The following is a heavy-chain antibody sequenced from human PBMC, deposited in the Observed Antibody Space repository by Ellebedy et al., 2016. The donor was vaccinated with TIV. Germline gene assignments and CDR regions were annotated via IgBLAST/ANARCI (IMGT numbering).Heavy chain of an antibody. V-gene: IGHV1-24*01. CDR2: FDPEDGET. J-gene: IGHJ4*02. Sequence: ASVKVSCXVSGYTLTELSMHWVRQAPGKGLEWMGGFDPEDGETIYAQKFQGRVTMTEDTSTDTAYMELSSLRSEDTAVYYCATGGHSGYDCLDYWGQGTLVTVSS. CDR1: GYTLTELS. D-gene: IGHD5-12*01. CDR3: ATGGHSGYDCLDY.